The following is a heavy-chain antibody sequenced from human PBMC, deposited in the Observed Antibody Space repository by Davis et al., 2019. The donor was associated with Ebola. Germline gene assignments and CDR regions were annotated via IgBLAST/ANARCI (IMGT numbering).Heavy chain of an antibody. CDR1: GFTFSSYG. D-gene: IGHD4-17*01. V-gene: IGHV3-7*01. J-gene: IGHJ4*02. CDR3: ARIRWLRGYYFDY. CDR2: IKQDGSEK. Sequence: PGGSLRLSCAASGFTFSSYGMHWVRQAPGKGLEWVANIKQDGSEKYYVDSVKGRFTITRDNAKNSLYRQMNSLRAEDTAVYYCARIRWLRGYYFDYWGQGTLVTVSS.